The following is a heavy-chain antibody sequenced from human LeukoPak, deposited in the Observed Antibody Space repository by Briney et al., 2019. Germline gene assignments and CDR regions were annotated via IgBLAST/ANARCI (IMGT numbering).Heavy chain of an antibody. D-gene: IGHD2-15*01. CDR3: ARGVDGRYCSGGSCSGYMDV. CDR2: IYPGDSDT. Sequence: GESLKISCKGSGYSFTSYWIGWVRQMPGKGLEWMGIIYPGDSDTRYSPSFQGQVTISADKSISTAYLQWSSLKASDTAMYYCARGVDGRYCSGGSCSGYMDVWGKGTTVTVSS. J-gene: IGHJ6*03. CDR1: GYSFTSYW. V-gene: IGHV5-51*01.